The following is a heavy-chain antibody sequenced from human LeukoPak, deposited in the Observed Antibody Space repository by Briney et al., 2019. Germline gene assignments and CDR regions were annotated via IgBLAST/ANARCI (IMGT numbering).Heavy chain of an antibody. CDR3: AKDKDTPATAQPQRGYFES. CDR1: GFTFSSYA. V-gene: IGHV3-23*01. CDR2: ISGSGGRT. J-gene: IGHJ4*02. Sequence: PGGSLRLSCAASGFTFSSYAMTWVRQAPGKGLEWVSTISGSGGRTYYADSVKGRFTISRDNSKNTLDLQMNSLRVEDTAVYFCAKDKDTPATAQPQRGYFESWGQGTLVTVSS. D-gene: IGHD2-15*01.